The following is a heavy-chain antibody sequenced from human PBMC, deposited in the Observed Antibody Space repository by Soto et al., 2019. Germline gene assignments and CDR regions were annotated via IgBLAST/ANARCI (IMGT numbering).Heavy chain of an antibody. CDR3: ARTYDGSGPNSGGYGFDI. CDR1: GGSISSYY. V-gene: IGHV4-59*01. J-gene: IGHJ3*02. D-gene: IGHD3-22*01. CDR2: MYKSAT. Sequence: PSETLSLTCSVSGGSISSYYWSWIRQPPGKGLEWIAYMYKSATSYNPSLKSRVSISLDTSKNQFSLKQSSVTAADTAVNYCARTYDGSGPNSGGYGFDIWGQGTMVTVSS.